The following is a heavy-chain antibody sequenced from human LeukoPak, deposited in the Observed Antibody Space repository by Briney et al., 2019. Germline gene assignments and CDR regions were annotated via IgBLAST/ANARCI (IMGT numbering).Heavy chain of an antibody. CDR1: GASISSYY. V-gene: IGHV4-4*07. D-gene: IGHD2-2*01. CDR2: IYTSGRT. Sequence: TTSETLSLTCTVSGASISSYYWSWIRQPAGKGLEWLGRIYTSGRTNYNPSLKSRVNMSVHTSNNQFSLKLSSVAAAETAVYYCARDRDIVVVPTASRYYYYYGMDVWGRGTTVSVS. CDR3: ARDRDIVVVPTASRYYYYYGMDV. J-gene: IGHJ6*01.